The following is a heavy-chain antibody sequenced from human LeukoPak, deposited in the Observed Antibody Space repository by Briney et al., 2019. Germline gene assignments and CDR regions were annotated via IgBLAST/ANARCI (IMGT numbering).Heavy chain of an antibody. CDR1: GGSFSGYY. CDR2: INHSGST. V-gene: IGHV4-34*01. J-gene: IGHJ4*02. D-gene: IGHD6-13*01. Sequence: PSETLSLTCADYGGSFSGYYWSWIRQPPGKGLEWIGEINHSGSTNYNPSLKSRVTISVDTSKNQFSLKLSSVTAADTAVYYCARGSSSSPWGDWGQGTLVTVSS. CDR3: ARGSSSSPWGD.